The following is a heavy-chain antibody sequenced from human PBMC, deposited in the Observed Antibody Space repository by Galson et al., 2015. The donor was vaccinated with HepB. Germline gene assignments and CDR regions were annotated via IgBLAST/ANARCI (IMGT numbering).Heavy chain of an antibody. V-gene: IGHV6-1*01. CDR1: GDSVSSNSAA. CDR2: TYYRSKWYN. D-gene: IGHD2-2*01. CDR3: ARESHCSSTSCHSGFDY. J-gene: IGHJ4*02. Sequence: CAISGDSVSSNSAAWNWIRQSPSRGLEWLGRTYYRSKWYNDYAVSVKSRITINPDTSKNQFSLQLNSVTPEDTAVYYCARESHCSSTSCHSGFDYWGQGTLVTVSS.